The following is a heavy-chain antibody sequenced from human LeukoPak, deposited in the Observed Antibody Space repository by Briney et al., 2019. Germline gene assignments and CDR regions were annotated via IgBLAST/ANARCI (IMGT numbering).Heavy chain of an antibody. D-gene: IGHD1-26*01. J-gene: IGHJ3*02. CDR1: GFTFSSYA. CDR2: IKSKIDPGTT. CDR3: TTSGNPSLIDI. V-gene: IGHV3-15*07. Sequence: GGSLRLSCAASGFTFSSYAMNWVRQAPGKGLEWVGRIKSKIDPGTTDYAAPVKGRFTISRDDSKNTLYQQMNSLKIEDTAVYYCTTSGNPSLIDIWGQGTMVTVSS.